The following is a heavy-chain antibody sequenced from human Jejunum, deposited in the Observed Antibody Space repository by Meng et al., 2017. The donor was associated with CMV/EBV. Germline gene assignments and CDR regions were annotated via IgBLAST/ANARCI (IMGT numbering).Heavy chain of an antibody. CDR1: GCSIKSYY. Sequence: QVRLQEAGPGRVNRSETRSLTCAFSGCSIKSYYWSWVRQPAGKRLEWIGRIYPNGNTNYNPSRKSRVTMSIDTSKNQFSLKLTSVTAADTAGYYCARDAPPNNYGWFDPWGQGTLVTVSS. D-gene: IGHD5-18*01. CDR3: ARDAPPNNYGWFDP. V-gene: IGHV4-4*07. J-gene: IGHJ5*02. CDR2: IYPNGNT.